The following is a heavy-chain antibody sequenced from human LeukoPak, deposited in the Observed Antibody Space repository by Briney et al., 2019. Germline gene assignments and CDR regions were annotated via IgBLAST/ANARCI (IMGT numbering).Heavy chain of an antibody. J-gene: IGHJ3*02. CDR1: GYTLTELY. D-gene: IGHD6-19*01. V-gene: IGHV1-24*01. CDR3: ATPTTPQYSSGWGGAFDI. Sequence: GASVKLSCKVSGYTLTELYIHWVRHAPGKGLDWMGGFDLEDGDTIYAQKFQGRVTMTEDTSTDTAYMELSSLRSEDTAVYYCATPTTPQYSSGWGGAFDIWGQGTMVTVSS. CDR2: FDLEDGDT.